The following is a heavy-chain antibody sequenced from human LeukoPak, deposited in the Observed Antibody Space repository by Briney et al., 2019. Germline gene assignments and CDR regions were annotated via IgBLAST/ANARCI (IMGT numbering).Heavy chain of an antibody. CDR1: GFTFSNYE. CDR3: ARDPSMSSGSYFDY. CDR2: ISSSGSTI. D-gene: IGHD1-26*01. Sequence: QPGGSLRLSCAASGFTFSNYEMNWVRQAPGKGLEWVSYISSSGSTIYYADSVRGRFTISRDNAKNSLYLQMNSPRAEDTAVYYCARDPSMSSGSYFDYWGQGTLVTVSP. J-gene: IGHJ4*02. V-gene: IGHV3-48*03.